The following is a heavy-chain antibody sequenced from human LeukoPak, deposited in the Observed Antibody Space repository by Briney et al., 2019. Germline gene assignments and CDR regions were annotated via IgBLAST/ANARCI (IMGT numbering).Heavy chain of an antibody. Sequence: ASVKVSCTASGYTFTSYGISRLRQASGQRLEWMGWISAYNGNTNYAQKLQGRVTMTTDTSTSTAYMELRSLRSDDTAVYYCASDDRDSYGRTIDSWGQGTLVTVSS. J-gene: IGHJ4*02. V-gene: IGHV1-18*04. CDR2: ISAYNGNT. CDR3: ASDDRDSYGRTIDS. D-gene: IGHD5-18*01. CDR1: GYTFTSYG.